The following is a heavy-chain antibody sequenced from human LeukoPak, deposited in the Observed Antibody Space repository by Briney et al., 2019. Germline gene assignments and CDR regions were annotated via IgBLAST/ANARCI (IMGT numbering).Heavy chain of an antibody. J-gene: IGHJ5*02. CDR1: GDSISSYY. CDR2: IYYSGTT. V-gene: IGHV4-59*01. CDR3: AGEEGWFDG. Sequence: SETLSLTCTVSGDSISSYYWTWIRQPPGKGLEWIGYIYYSGTTNYNPSLKSRVTIPVDTSKNQFCLKLSSVTAAETAVYYCAGEEGWFDGWGEGMLVTVSS.